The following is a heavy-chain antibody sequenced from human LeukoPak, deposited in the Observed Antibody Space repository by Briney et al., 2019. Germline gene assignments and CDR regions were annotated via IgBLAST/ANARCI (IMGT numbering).Heavy chain of an antibody. CDR1: GFTFSSYS. V-gene: IGHV3-21*04. CDR3: AKDQRSGDYALDY. CDR2: ISSSSSYI. J-gene: IGHJ4*02. D-gene: IGHD4-17*01. Sequence: GGSLRLSCAASGFTFSSYSMNWVRQAPGKGLEWVSSISSSSSYIYYADSVKGRFTISRDNAKNSLYLQMNSLRAEDTAVYYCAKDQRSGDYALDYWGQGTLVTVSS.